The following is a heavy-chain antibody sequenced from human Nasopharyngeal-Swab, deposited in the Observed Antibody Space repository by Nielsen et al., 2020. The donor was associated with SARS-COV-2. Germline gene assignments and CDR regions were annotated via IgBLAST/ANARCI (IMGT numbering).Heavy chain of an antibody. CDR2: INHSGST. J-gene: IGHJ6*03. CDR1: GGSFTSYY. D-gene: IGHD2-2*01. CDR3: ARGLSGVVPATIIGLGPFYSYYYMDV. Sequence: SETLSLTCVVYGGSFTSYYWGWIRQPPGKGLEWIAEINHSGSTHYNPSLKSRVTISLDTSKNQFSLKLSSLTAADTAVYYCARGLSGVVPATIIGLGPFYSYYYMDVWGKGTTVTVSS. V-gene: IGHV4-34*01.